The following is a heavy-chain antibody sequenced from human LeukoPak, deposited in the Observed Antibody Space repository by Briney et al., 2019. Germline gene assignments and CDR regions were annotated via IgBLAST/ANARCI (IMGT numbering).Heavy chain of an antibody. Sequence: GRYLRLSCAASGFTFNSYGMHWVRQAPGKGLELVAVISYDGNNEYYADSVKGRITIYRDNSKNTLYLQMNSLRAEDTAVYYCAKDSYDTSGYYYYYFDYWGQGTLVTVSS. CDR1: GFTFNSYG. CDR2: ISYDGNNE. CDR3: AKDSYDTSGYYYYYFDY. J-gene: IGHJ4*02. D-gene: IGHD3-22*01. V-gene: IGHV3-30*18.